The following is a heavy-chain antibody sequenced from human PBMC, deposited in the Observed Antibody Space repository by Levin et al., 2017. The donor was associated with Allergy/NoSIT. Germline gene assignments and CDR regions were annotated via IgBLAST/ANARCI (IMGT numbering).Heavy chain of an antibody. CDR2: ISLSGSTI. CDR1: GFSFGQYY. D-gene: IGHD2-21*01. J-gene: IGHJ4*02. Sequence: SCAASGFSFGQYYMTWIRQVPGGGLEWISAISLSGSTINYAESVQGRCTVSRDNAKNSLFLQLDSLGVEDTAVYYCARGRPPLVLDYWGQGALVTVSS. V-gene: IGHV3-11*01. CDR3: ARGRPPLVLDY.